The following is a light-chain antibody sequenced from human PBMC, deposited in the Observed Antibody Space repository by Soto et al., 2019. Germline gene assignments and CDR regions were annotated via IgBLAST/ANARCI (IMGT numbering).Light chain of an antibody. CDR2: DAS. CDR1: QSISSW. CDR3: QQFYSWPRT. Sequence: DIQITQSPSSLSAYTGDRCTISCRASQSISSWLAWYQQKPGKAPKLLISDASSLESGVPSRFSGSGSGTEFTLTISGLQSEDFAVYYCQQFYSWPRTFGEGTKVDIK. J-gene: IGKJ4*01. V-gene: IGKV1-5*01.